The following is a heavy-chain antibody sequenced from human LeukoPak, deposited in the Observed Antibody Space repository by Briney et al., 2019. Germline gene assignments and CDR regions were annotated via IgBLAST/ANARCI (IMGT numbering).Heavy chain of an antibody. CDR3: ARTYDFGRGPPGDAFDN. J-gene: IGHJ3*02. V-gene: IGHV3-48*01. CDR2: IDGHSGII. CDR1: GFTFTMFG. Sequence: GGSLRLSCAASGFTFTMFGMNWVRQAPGKGLEWVSYIDGHSGIIYYADSVQGRLTISRDNAKDSVFLQMNGLRVDDTAVYYCARTYDFGRGPPGDAFDNWGQGTLVTVPS. D-gene: IGHD3-3*01.